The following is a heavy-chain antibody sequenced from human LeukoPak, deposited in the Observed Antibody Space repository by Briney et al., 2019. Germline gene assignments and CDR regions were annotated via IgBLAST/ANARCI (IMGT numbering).Heavy chain of an antibody. CDR2: IYYSGST. D-gene: IGHD6-19*01. CDR3: ASCEGYSSGWYPYYFDY. Sequence: PSETLSLTCTVSGGSISSGGYYWSWIRQHPGKGLEWIGYIYYSGSTYYNPSLKSRVTISVDTSKNQFSLKLSSVTAADTAVYYCASCEGYSSGWYPYYFDYWGQGTLVTVSS. J-gene: IGHJ4*02. V-gene: IGHV4-31*03. CDR1: GGSISSGGYY.